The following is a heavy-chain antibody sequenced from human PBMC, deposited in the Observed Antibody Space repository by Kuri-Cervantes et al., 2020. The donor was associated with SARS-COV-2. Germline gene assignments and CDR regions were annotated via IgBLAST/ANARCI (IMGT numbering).Heavy chain of an antibody. D-gene: IGHD5-18*01. CDR1: GGSISSSSYY. V-gene: IGHV4-39*01. CDR3: ARPQIIDTAMVLGAFDI. Sequence: ESLKISCTVSGGSISSSSYYWGWIRQPPGKGLEWIGSIYYSGSTYYNPSLKSRVTISVDTSKNQFSLKLSSVTAADTAVYYCARPQIIDTAMVLGAFDIWGQGTMVTVSS. J-gene: IGHJ3*02. CDR2: IYYSGST.